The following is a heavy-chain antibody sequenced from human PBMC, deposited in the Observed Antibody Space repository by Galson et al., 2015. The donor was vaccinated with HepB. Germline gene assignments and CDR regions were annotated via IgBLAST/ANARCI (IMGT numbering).Heavy chain of an antibody. D-gene: IGHD5-12*01. J-gene: IGHJ4*02. V-gene: IGHV3-33*08. CDR2: IWYDGSNK. CDR1: GFTFSSYG. Sequence: SLRLSCAASGFTFSSYGMHWVRQAPGKGLEWVAVIWYDGSNKYYADSVKGRFTISRDNSKNTLYLQMNSLRAEDTAVYYCAREGYSGYEGYYFDYWGQGTLVTVSS. CDR3: AREGYSGYEGYYFDY.